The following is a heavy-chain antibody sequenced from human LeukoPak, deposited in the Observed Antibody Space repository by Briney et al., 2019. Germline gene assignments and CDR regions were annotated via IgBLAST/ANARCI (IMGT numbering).Heavy chain of an antibody. CDR1: GYTFSRYY. J-gene: IGHJ6*02. CDR3: ANRYRSPLDV. V-gene: IGHV1-46*01. Sequence: ASVKVSCKASGYTFSRYYVNWVRQAPGQGLEWMGIINPSGGSTSYAQKFQGRVTMTRDTSTSTVYMELSSLRSEDTAIYYCANRYRSPLDVWGQGTTVTVSS. CDR2: INPSGGST. D-gene: IGHD6-13*01.